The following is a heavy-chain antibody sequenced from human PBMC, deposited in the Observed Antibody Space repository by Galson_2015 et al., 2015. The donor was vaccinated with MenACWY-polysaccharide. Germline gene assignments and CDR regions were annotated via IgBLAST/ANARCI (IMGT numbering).Heavy chain of an antibody. CDR1: GFTFSNYW. Sequence: SLRLSCAASGFTFSNYWTTRVRRAPGKGLEWVASIKKDGSEKYYVDSVKGRFTISRDNGKKSVFLQMSSLRVEDTAVYYCARGHYGMDVWGQGTTVTVSS. CDR2: IKKDGSEK. CDR3: ARGHYGMDV. V-gene: IGHV3-7*01. J-gene: IGHJ6*02.